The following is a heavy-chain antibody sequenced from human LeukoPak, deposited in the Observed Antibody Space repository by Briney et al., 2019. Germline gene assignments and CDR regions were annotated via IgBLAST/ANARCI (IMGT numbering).Heavy chain of an antibody. J-gene: IGHJ4*02. CDR1: GFTFSSYA. V-gene: IGHV3-9*01. Sequence: GGSLRLSCAASGFTFSSYAMSWVRQAPGEGLEWVSGISWNSGSIGYADSVKGRFTISRDNAKNSLYLQMNRLRAEDTALYYCARDIFAAAADISYYFDYWGQGTLVTVSS. CDR2: ISWNSGSI. D-gene: IGHD6-13*01. CDR3: ARDIFAAAADISYYFDY.